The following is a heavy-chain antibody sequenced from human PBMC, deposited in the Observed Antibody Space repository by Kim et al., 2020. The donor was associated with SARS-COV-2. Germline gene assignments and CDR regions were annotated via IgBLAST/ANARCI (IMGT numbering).Heavy chain of an antibody. CDR3: ARLDRGSWYFWADP. V-gene: IGHV1-18*01. D-gene: IGHD2-15*01. CDR2: ISAYNHDT. CDR1: GYTFTSFS. Sequence: ASVKVSCKASGYTFTSFSISWVRQAPGQGLEWMGWISAYNHDTDYAQKFQGRVTMTTETSTSTAYMELRSLRSDDTAVYYCARLDRGSWYFWADPSGQGTLVTVSS. J-gene: IGHJ5*02.